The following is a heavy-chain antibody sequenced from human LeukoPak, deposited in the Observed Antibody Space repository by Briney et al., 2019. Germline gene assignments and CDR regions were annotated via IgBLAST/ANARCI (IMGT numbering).Heavy chain of an antibody. CDR1: GFTFDDYG. V-gene: IGHV3-20*04. D-gene: IGHD6-13*01. CDR2: INWNGGST. J-gene: IGHJ4*02. CDR3: ARDQKRVAAAGDFDY. Sequence: GGSLRLSCAASGFTFDDYGMSWVRQAPGKGLEWVSGINWNGGSTGYADSVKGRFTIFRDNAKNSLYLQMNSLRAEDTALYYCARDQKRVAAAGDFDYWGQGTLVTVSS.